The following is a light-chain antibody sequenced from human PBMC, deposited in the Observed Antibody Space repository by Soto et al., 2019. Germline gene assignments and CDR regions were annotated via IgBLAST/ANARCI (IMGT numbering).Light chain of an antibody. V-gene: IGKV3-15*01. CDR3: QQYDGWPPSYT. J-gene: IGKJ2*01. CDR1: QSVGSY. CDR2: GAS. Sequence: EIVMTQSPATLSVSLGDRATLSCRASQSVGSYLAWYQQKPGQAPRLLIYGASTRATGIPARFSGSGSETDFTLTISSLQSEDFAVYYCQQYDGWPPSYTFGQGTKVDIK.